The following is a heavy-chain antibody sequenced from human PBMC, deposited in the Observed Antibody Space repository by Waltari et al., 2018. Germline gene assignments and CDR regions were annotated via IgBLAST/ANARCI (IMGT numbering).Heavy chain of an antibody. CDR1: GFTFISFA. CDR2: ISYDGSKT. CDR3: TKEHADYGMDV. Sequence: QVQLVESGGGVVQPGKSLRLSCGASGFTFISFAMHWVRQAPGKGLEWVAIISYDGSKTYYAESVRGRFTISRDNSNNTLYLQMNSLRGEDTALYYCTKEHADYGMDVWGQGTTVTVSS. J-gene: IGHJ6*02. V-gene: IGHV3-30*18.